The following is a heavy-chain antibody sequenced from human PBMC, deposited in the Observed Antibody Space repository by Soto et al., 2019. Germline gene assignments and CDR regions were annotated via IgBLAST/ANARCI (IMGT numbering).Heavy chain of an antibody. J-gene: IGHJ3*02. V-gene: IGHV3-33*03. Sequence: QVQLVESGGGVVQPGRSLRLSCTASGLTFSNYGMYWVRQAPGKGLEWVAVIWHDGSNKYYGDSVKGRFTISRDNSKNTLYIQMNSLRAEDTAVYYCAKDGDLAYALDTWGQGTMVTVSS. CDR3: AKDGDLAYALDT. CDR1: GLTFSNYG. CDR2: IWHDGSNK.